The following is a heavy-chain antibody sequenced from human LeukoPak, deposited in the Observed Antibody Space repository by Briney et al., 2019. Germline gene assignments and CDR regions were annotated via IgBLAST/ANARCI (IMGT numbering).Heavy chain of an antibody. D-gene: IGHD2-2*02. J-gene: IGHJ6*03. Sequence: GSSVKVSCKASGGTFSSYAISWVRQAPGQGLEWMGGIIPIFGTANYAQRFQGRVTITTDESTSTAYMELSSLRSEDTAVYYCARGLGDCSSTSCYRPYYYYYYMDVWGKGTTVTVSS. CDR3: ARGLGDCSSTSCYRPYYYYYYMDV. CDR2: IIPIFGTA. CDR1: GGTFSSYA. V-gene: IGHV1-69*05.